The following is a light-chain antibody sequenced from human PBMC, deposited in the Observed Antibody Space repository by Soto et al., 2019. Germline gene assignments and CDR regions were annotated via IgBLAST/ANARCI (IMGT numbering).Light chain of an antibody. Sequence: QSALTQPRSVSGSPGQSVTISCTGTSSNVGGYGYVSWYQQHPGKAPKLMLFEVSMRPSGVSNRFSGSKSGNTASLTISGLQADDEADYYCSSYTTGNTVVFGGGTKLTVL. CDR3: SSYTTGNTVV. CDR2: EVS. CDR1: SSNVGGYGY. V-gene: IGLV2-11*01. J-gene: IGLJ3*02.